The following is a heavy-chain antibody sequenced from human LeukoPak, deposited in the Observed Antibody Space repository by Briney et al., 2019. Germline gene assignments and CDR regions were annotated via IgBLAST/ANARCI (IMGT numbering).Heavy chain of an antibody. D-gene: IGHD6-13*01. CDR1: GYTFTGYY. CDR2: INPNSGGT. V-gene: IGHV1-2*02. Sequence: ASVKVSCKASGYTFTGYYMHWVRQAPGQGLEWMGWINPNSGGTNYAQKFQGRVTMTRDTSISTAYMELSRLRPDDTAVYYCARDRGIATNWFDPWGQGTLVTVSS. J-gene: IGHJ5*02. CDR3: ARDRGIATNWFDP.